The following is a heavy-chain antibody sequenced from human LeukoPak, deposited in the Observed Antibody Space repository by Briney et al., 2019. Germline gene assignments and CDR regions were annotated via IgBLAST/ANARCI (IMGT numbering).Heavy chain of an antibody. Sequence: GWSLTLSCAASGFTFSLYWMTWVRQSPGKGLEWVANRNQDGSEKYYGDSVTGRFTISRDNAENSLFLQMNSLRADDTGVYYCARAREAPANVFPDHWGQGVVVTVSS. V-gene: IGHV3-7*01. CDR1: GFTFSLYW. CDR3: ARAREAPANVFPDH. D-gene: IGHD2-15*01. CDR2: RNQDGSEK. J-gene: IGHJ4*02.